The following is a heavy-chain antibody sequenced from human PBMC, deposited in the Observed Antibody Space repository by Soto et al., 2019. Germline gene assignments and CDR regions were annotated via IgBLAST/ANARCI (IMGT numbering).Heavy chain of an antibody. D-gene: IGHD2-21*01. CDR2: INTDGSTT. CDR1: GFTFSSNW. Sequence: GGSLRLSCAASGFTFSSNWMHWVRRVPGRGLVWVSRINTDGSTTNYVDSVEGRFTISRDNAKNTLYLQMNSLRVEDTAVYYCARDGEGFWGQGTLVTASS. CDR3: ARDGEGF. V-gene: IGHV3-74*01. J-gene: IGHJ4*02.